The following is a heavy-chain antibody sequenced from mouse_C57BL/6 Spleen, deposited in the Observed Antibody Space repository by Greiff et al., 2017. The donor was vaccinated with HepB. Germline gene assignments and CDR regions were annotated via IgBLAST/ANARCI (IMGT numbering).Heavy chain of an antibody. Sequence: QVQLQQSGTELVKPGASVKLSCKASGYTFTSYWMHWVKQRPGQGLEWIGNINPSNGGTNYNEKFKSKATLTVDKSSSTAYMKLSSQTSEDSAVYYCARPYGNYVYFDYWGQGTTLTVSS. V-gene: IGHV1-53*01. J-gene: IGHJ2*01. CDR3: ARPYGNYVYFDY. D-gene: IGHD2-1*01. CDR1: GYTFTSYW. CDR2: INPSNGGT.